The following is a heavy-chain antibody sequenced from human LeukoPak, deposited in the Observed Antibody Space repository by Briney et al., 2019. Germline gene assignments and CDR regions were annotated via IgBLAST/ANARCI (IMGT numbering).Heavy chain of an antibody. J-gene: IGHJ3*02. CDR1: GFTFSSYA. V-gene: IGHV3-23*01. CDR2: ISGSGGST. D-gene: IGHD2-15*01. Sequence: PGGSLRLSCAASGFTFSSYAMSWVRQAPGKGLEWVSAISGSGGSTYYADSVKGRFTISRDNSKNTLYLQMNSLRAEDTAVYYCARYCSGGSCYSYRHDPFDIWGQGTVVTVSS. CDR3: ARYCSGGSCYSYRHDPFDI.